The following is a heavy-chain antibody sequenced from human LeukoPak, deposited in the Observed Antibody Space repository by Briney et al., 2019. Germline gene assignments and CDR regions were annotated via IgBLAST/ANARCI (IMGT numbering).Heavy chain of an antibody. V-gene: IGHV3-11*04. J-gene: IGHJ4*02. D-gene: IGHD2-2*01. CDR1: GFTFSNYY. Sequence: GGSLRLSCAASGFTFSNYYMNWIRQAPGKGLEWVSCISSSGSTIYYADSVKGRFTISRDNAKNSLYLQMNSLRAEDTAVYYCASPPTAYCSTISCFDRNEDYWGQGTLVTVSS. CDR2: ISSSGSTI. CDR3: ASPPTAYCSTISCFDRNEDY.